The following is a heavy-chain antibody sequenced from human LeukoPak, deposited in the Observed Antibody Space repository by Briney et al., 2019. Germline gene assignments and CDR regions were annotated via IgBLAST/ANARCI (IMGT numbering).Heavy chain of an antibody. D-gene: IGHD4-23*01. Sequence: GGSLRLSCAASGFTFSSYSMNWVRQAPGKGLEWVSSISSSSSYIYYAGSVKGRFTISRDNAKNSLYLQMNSLRAEDTAVYYCARDAYGGNRSPMYYGMDVWGQGTTVTVSS. CDR2: ISSSSSYI. CDR1: GFTFSSYS. CDR3: ARDAYGGNRSPMYYGMDV. J-gene: IGHJ6*02. V-gene: IGHV3-21*01.